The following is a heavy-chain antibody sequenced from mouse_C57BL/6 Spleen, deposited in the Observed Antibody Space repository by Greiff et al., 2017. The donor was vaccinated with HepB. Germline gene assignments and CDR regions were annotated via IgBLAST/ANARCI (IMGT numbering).Heavy chain of an antibody. CDR2: INPNNGGT. Sequence: VQLKESGPELVKPGASVKIPCKASGYTFTDYNMDWVKQSHGKSLEWIGDINPNNGGTIYNQKFKGKATLTVDKSSSTAYMELRSLTSEDTAVYYCARTPVLLLRRGGYFDVWGTGTTVTVSS. D-gene: IGHD1-1*01. J-gene: IGHJ1*03. CDR1: GYTFTDYN. V-gene: IGHV1-18*01. CDR3: ARTPVLLLRRGGYFDV.